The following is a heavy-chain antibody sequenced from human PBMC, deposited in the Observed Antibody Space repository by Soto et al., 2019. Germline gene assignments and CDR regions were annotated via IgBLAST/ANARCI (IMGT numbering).Heavy chain of an antibody. CDR3: ARDRDYSGYDLFDY. J-gene: IGHJ4*02. Sequence: ASVKVSCKASGYTFTSYGISWVRQAPGQGLEWMGWISAYNGNTNYAQKLQGRVTMTTDTSTSTAYMELSRLRSDDTAVYYCARDRDYSGYDLFDYWGQGTLVTVSS. CDR2: ISAYNGNT. V-gene: IGHV1-18*01. CDR1: GYTFTSYG. D-gene: IGHD5-12*01.